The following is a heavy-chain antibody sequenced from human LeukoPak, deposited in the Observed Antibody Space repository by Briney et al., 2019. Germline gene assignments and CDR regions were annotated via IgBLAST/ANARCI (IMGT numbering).Heavy chain of an antibody. J-gene: IGHJ4*02. Sequence: SETLSLTCTVSGGSISTSAYYWGWVRQPPGEGLEWIGEIHHSGTTYYLPSPKSRVTMSVDTSKNQFSLKLNSVTAADTAVYYCARVTYNGYQHFDNWGQGTLVTVSS. D-gene: IGHD3-10*01. CDR1: GGSISTSAYY. V-gene: IGHV4-39*07. CDR2: IHHSGTT. CDR3: ARVTYNGYQHFDN.